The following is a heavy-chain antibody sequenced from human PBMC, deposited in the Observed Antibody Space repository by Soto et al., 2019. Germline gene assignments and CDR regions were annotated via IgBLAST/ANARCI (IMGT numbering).Heavy chain of an antibody. Sequence: EVQLVESGGGLVQPGGSLRLSCAASGFTFSSYDMHWVRQATGKGLEWVSAIGTAGDTYYPGSVKGRFTISRENAKNSLYLQMNSLRAEDTAVYYCARAVGRYSGYEIAPLGAFDIWGQGTMVTVSS. CDR1: GFTFSSYD. CDR3: ARAVGRYSGYEIAPLGAFDI. D-gene: IGHD5-12*01. V-gene: IGHV3-13*01. J-gene: IGHJ3*02. CDR2: IGTAGDT.